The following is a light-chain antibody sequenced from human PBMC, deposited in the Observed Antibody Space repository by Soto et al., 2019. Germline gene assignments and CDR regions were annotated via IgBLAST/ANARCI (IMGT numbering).Light chain of an antibody. CDR3: ASYAGNNNFVL. Sequence: QSALAQPPSASGSPGQSVTISGTGTSSDVGASNYVSWYQHHPGKAPKLVIYEVTERPSGVPERFSGSKSGSTASLTVSGLQAEDEALYYCASYAGNNNFVLFGGGTKLTVL. J-gene: IGLJ2*01. CDR2: EVT. CDR1: SSDVGASNY. V-gene: IGLV2-8*01.